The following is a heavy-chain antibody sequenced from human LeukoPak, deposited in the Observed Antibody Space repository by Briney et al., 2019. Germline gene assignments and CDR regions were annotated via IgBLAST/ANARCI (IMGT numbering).Heavy chain of an antibody. CDR3: ARRIVNSALDLFDY. CDR2: ISYSGST. V-gene: IGHV4-59*01. D-gene: IGHD1-26*01. CDR1: GGSISSYC. J-gene: IGHJ4*02. Sequence: SETLSLTCTVSGGSISSYCWSWIRQPPGKGLECIGYISYSGSTNYNPSLKSRVTMSVDTSKNQFSLKLTSVTAADTAVYYCARRIVNSALDLFDYWGQGTLVTVSS.